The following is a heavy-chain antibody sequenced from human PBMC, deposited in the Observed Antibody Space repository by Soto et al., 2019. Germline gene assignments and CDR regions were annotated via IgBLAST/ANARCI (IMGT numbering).Heavy chain of an antibody. Sequence: GSGPTLGEPTETLTLTCTVSGFSLSNARMGVSWIRQPPGKALEWLAHIFSNDEKSYSTSLKSRLTISKDTSKSQVVLTMTNMDPVDTATYYCARLGGSSSRYYYYYYGMDVWGQGTTVTVSS. V-gene: IGHV2-26*01. CDR2: IFSNDEK. D-gene: IGHD6-13*01. CDR3: ARLGGSSSRYYYYYYGMDV. CDR1: GFSLSNARMG. J-gene: IGHJ6*02.